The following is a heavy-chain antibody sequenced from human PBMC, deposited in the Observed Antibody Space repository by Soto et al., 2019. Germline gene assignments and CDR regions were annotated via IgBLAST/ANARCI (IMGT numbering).Heavy chain of an antibody. D-gene: IGHD6-6*01. V-gene: IGHV1-3*01. J-gene: IGHJ6*03. CDR2: INAGNGNT. CDR3: ARGPVEQLVVDYYYYYMDV. CDR1: GYTFTSYA. Sequence: QVQLVQSGAEVKKPGASVKVSCKASGYTFTSYAMHWVRQAPGQRLEWMGWINAGNGNTKYSQKFQGRVTITRDTSASTAYMELSSLRSEDTAVYYCARGPVEQLVVDYYYYYMDVWGTGTTVTVSS.